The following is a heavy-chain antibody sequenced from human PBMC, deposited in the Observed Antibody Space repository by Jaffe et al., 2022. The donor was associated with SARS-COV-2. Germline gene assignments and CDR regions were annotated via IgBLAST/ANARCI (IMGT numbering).Heavy chain of an antibody. CDR3: AKAAGHFWSGKGVDYYYGMDV. CDR1: GFTFSSYG. V-gene: IGHV3-30*18. Sequence: QVQLVESGGGVVQPGRSLRLSCAASGFTFSSYGMHWVRQAPGKGLEWVAVISYDGSNKYYADSVKGRFTISRDNSKNTLYLQMNSLRAEDTAVYYCAKAAGHFWSGKGVDYYYGMDVWGQGTTVTVSS. J-gene: IGHJ6*02. D-gene: IGHD3-3*02. CDR2: ISYDGSNK.